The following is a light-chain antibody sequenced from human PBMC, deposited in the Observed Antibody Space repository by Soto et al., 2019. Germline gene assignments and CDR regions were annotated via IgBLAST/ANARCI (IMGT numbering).Light chain of an antibody. CDR1: SSNIGAGYD. J-gene: IGLJ2*01. V-gene: IGLV1-40*01. Sequence: SVLTQPPSVSGAPGQRVTISCTGSSSNIGAGYDVHWYQQLPGRAPKLLIYGNTNRPSGVPDRFSGSKSGTSASLAITGLQAEDEADYYCLSFDSSLSVVFG. CDR2: GNT. CDR3: LSFDSSLSVV.